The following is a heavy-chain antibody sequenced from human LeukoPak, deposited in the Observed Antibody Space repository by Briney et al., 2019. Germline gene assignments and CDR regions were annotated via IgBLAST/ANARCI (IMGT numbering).Heavy chain of an antibody. Sequence: PGGSLRLSCAASGFTFDDYAMHWVRQAPGKGLEWVSGISWNSGSIGYADSVKGRFTISRDNAKNSLYLQMNSLRAEDTALYYCAKGGSSSWFGTYGMDVWGQGTTVTVSS. CDR2: ISWNSGSI. V-gene: IGHV3-9*01. CDR3: AKGGSSSWFGTYGMDV. D-gene: IGHD6-13*01. J-gene: IGHJ6*02. CDR1: GFTFDDYA.